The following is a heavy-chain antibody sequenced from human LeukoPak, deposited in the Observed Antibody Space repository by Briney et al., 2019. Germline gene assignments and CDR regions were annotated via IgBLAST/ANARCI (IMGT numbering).Heavy chain of an antibody. CDR1: GGSISSGDYY. D-gene: IGHD4-17*01. CDR3: ARDLYGDYFDY. Sequence: SETLSLTCTVSGGSISSGDYYWSWIRQPPGKGLEWIGYIYYSGSTYYNPSLRSRVTISVDTSKNQFSLKPSSVTAADTAVYYCARDLYGDYFDYWGQGTLVTVS. CDR2: IYYSGST. J-gene: IGHJ4*02. V-gene: IGHV4-30-4*01.